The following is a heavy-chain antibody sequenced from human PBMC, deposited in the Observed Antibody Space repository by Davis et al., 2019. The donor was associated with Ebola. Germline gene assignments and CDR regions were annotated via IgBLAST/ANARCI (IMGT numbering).Heavy chain of an antibody. Sequence: MPSETLSLTCTVPGGSISSYYWGWIRQPPGKGLEWIGSIYYSGSTYYNPSLKSRVTISVDKSKNQFSLKLSSVTAADTAVYYCARERGVVVPLGYFDLWGRGTLVTVSS. CDR1: GGSISSYY. D-gene: IGHD3-22*01. CDR3: ARERGVVVPLGYFDL. V-gene: IGHV4-39*07. CDR2: IYYSGST. J-gene: IGHJ2*01.